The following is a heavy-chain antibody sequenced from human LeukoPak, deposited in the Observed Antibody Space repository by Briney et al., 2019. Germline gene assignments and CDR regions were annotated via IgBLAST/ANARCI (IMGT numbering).Heavy chain of an antibody. D-gene: IGHD3-10*01. CDR2: ISERGGST. V-gene: IGHV3-23*01. CDR3: AKRGIVIRAVIIIGFHKEAYYFDY. J-gene: IGHJ4*02. CDR1: GITLSNYG. Sequence: GGSLRLSCVVSGITLSNYGMRWVRQAPGKGLEWVSGISERGGSTNYADSVKGRFIISRDTSKNTVYLQMNSLRAEDTAVYFCAKRGIVIRAVIIIGFHKEAYYFDYWGQGILVTVSS.